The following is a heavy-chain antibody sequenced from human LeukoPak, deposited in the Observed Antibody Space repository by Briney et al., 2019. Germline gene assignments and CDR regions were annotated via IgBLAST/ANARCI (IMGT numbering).Heavy chain of an antibody. J-gene: IGHJ4*02. CDR2: FDPEDGET. D-gene: IGHD1-26*01. CDR1: GYTLPELS. Sequence: GASVKVSFKVSGYTLPELSMHWVRQAPGKGLEWMGGFDPEDGETIYAHKFQGRVTMTEDTSTDTAYMELSSLRSEDTAVYYCATLVGATRAFDYWGQGTLVTVSS. V-gene: IGHV1-24*01. CDR3: ATLVGATRAFDY.